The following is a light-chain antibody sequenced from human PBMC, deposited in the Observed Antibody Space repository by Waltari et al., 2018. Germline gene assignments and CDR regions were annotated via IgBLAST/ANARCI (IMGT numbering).Light chain of an antibody. J-gene: IGKJ1*01. V-gene: IGKV3-20*01. CDR3: QHYVRLPVT. CDR1: QSVGRS. CDR2: GAS. Sequence: EIVLTQSPGPLSLSPGERATLSCWASQSVGRSLAWYKQKRGQAPRLLIYGASTRATGIPDRFSGSGSGTDFSLTISRLEPEDFAVYYCQHYVRLPVTFGQGTKVEI.